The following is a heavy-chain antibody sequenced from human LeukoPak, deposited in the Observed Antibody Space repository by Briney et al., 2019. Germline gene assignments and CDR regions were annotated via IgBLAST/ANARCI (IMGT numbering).Heavy chain of an antibody. Sequence: GGSLRLSCAASGFTFDDYAMHWVRQAPGKGLEWVSGISWNSGSIGYADSVKGRFTISRDNAKNSLYQQMNSLRAEVTALYYCAKEGYYYDSNGYYYLDYWGQGTLVTVSS. D-gene: IGHD3-22*01. CDR1: GFTFDDYA. CDR3: AKEGYYYDSNGYYYLDY. V-gene: IGHV3-9*01. J-gene: IGHJ4*02. CDR2: ISWNSGSI.